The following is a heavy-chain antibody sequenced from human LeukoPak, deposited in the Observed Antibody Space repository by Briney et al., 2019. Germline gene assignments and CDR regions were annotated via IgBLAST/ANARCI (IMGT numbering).Heavy chain of an antibody. CDR1: GYTFTSYA. CDR3: TTDEGSYSSGWSSGNYYMDV. J-gene: IGHJ6*03. CDR2: INTNTGNP. D-gene: IGHD6-19*01. V-gene: IGHV7-4-1*02. Sequence: ASVKVSCKASGYTFTSYAMNWVRQAPGQGLEWMGWINTNTGNPTYAQGFTGRFVFSLDTSVSTAYLQMNSLKTEDTAVYYCTTDEGSYSSGWSSGNYYMDVWGKGTTVTVSS.